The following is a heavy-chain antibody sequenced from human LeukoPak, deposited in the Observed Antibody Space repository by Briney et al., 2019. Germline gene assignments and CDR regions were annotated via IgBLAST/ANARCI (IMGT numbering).Heavy chain of an antibody. D-gene: IGHD2-2*01. CDR1: GFTFSSYS. CDR2: ISSSSSTI. V-gene: IGHV3-48*01. J-gene: IGHJ4*02. Sequence: PGGSLRLSCAASGFTFSSYSMNWVRQAPGKGLEWVSYISSSSSTICYADSVKGRFTISRDNAKNSLYLQMNSLRAEDTAVYYCARRRSSTLYIFDYWGQGTLVTVSS. CDR3: ARRRSSTLYIFDY.